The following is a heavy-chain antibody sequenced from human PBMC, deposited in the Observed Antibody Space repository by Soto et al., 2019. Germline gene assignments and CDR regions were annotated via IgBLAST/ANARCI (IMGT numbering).Heavy chain of an antibody. Sequence: EVQLLESGGGLVQPGGSLRLSCAASGFTFSSYAMSWVRQAPGKGLEWVSAISGSGGSTYYADSVKGRFTIATDNSKNTLYRQMNGPRAADTAVYYCGKENFISPGASSVDYWGQGTLVTVSS. CDR3: GKENFISPGASSVDY. CDR1: GFTFSSYA. CDR2: ISGSGGST. D-gene: IGHD2-15*01. V-gene: IGHV3-23*01. J-gene: IGHJ4*02.